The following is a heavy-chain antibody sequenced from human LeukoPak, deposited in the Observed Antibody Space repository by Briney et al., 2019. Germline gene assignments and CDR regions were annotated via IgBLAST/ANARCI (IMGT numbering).Heavy chain of an antibody. CDR2: INAGNGNT. V-gene: IGHV1-3*03. CDR3: ATLRGDSSGYYARYAFDI. Sequence: GASVKVSCKASGYTFTSYAMHWVRQAPGQRLEWMGWINAGNGNTKYSQEFQGRVTITRDTSASTAYMELSSLRSEDMAVYYCATLRGDSSGYYARYAFDIWGQGTMVTVSS. D-gene: IGHD3-22*01. J-gene: IGHJ3*02. CDR1: GYTFTSYA.